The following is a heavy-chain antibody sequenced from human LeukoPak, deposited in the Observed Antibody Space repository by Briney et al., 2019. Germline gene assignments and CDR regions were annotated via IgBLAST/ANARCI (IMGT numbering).Heavy chain of an antibody. Sequence: GGSLRLSCAASGFTFSDYYMSWIRQAPGKGLEWVSYISSSGNTIYYADSVKGRCTVSRDNAKNSLSLQMNSLRAEDTAMYYCARDLSPYDILTGYFDLWGQGTLVTVSS. D-gene: IGHD3-9*01. CDR3: ARDLSPYDILTGYFDL. J-gene: IGHJ4*02. CDR1: GFTFSDYY. V-gene: IGHV3-11*01. CDR2: ISSSGNTI.